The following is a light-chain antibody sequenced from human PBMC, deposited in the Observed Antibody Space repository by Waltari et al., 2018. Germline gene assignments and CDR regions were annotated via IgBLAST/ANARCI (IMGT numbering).Light chain of an antibody. V-gene: IGKV1-5*03. CDR2: KAS. Sequence: DIQRTQSPSTLSASVGDRVTLSCRASESISSWLAWYQQRPGKAPRLLIYKASRLESGVPSRFSGSGSGTEFTLTITSLQPDDFATYYCQQYDTFSATFGPGTTVEI. CDR1: ESISSW. CDR3: QQYDTFSAT. J-gene: IGKJ1*01.